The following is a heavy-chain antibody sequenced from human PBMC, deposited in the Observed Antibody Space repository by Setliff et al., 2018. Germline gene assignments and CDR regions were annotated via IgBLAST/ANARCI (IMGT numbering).Heavy chain of an antibody. CDR2: ISGVSVYI. J-gene: IGHJ4*02. V-gene: IGHV3-23*01. CDR1: GFTFSTYS. Sequence: PGGSLRLSCAASGFTFSTYSMSWVRQAPGKGLEWVSAISGVSVYIYYADSVKGRFTISRDNSKNTLYLRMRSLRAEDTAIYYCVAVRWNYPTVWGQGTLVTVSS. CDR3: VAVRWNYPTV. D-gene: IGHD1-7*01.